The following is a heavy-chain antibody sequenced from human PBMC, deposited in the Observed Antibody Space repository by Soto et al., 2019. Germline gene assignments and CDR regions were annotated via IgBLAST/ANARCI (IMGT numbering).Heavy chain of an antibody. CDR1: GGSISSGGYY. Sequence: QVQLQESGPGLLKPSQTLSLTCTVSGGSISSGGYYWSWIRQPPGKGLEWIGYIYYSGSTYYNPSLKSRVTISVHTSKDQYCLKLSTVTAADTAVYYCARDRGRELANWCAPWGQGTLVTVSS. V-gene: IGHV4-31*03. CDR2: IYYSGST. D-gene: IGHD1-26*01. J-gene: IGHJ5*02. CDR3: ARDRGRELANWCAP.